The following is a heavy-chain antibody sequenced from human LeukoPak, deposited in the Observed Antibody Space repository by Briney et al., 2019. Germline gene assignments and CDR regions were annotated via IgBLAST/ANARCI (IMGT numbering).Heavy chain of an antibody. Sequence: ASVKVSCKASGYTFTDYYMHWVRQAPGQGLEWMGWINPNNGGTNYVEKFRGRVTMSRDTSISTAHMELNRLRSDDTAVYYCARDLSGAVTGQFCFDYWGQGTLVTVSS. CDR2: INPNNGGT. V-gene: IGHV1-2*02. CDR1: GYTFTDYY. J-gene: IGHJ4*02. CDR3: ARDLSGAVTGQFCFDY. D-gene: IGHD6-19*01.